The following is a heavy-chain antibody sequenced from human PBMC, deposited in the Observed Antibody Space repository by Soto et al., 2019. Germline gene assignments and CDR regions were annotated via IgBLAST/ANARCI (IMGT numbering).Heavy chain of an antibody. V-gene: IGHV3-23*01. Sequence: EVQLLESGGGLAQPGGSLRLSCAASGFSFSSYAMVWVRQAPGKGLVWVSVISARGGSLYFADSVKGRFTISRDNSKNVLSLEMNSLRAEDTATYFCAKGSFEYSASVDNWGQGTLVVVSS. CDR2: ISARGGSL. CDR1: GFSFSSYA. CDR3: AKGSFEYSASVDN. D-gene: IGHD5-12*01. J-gene: IGHJ4*02.